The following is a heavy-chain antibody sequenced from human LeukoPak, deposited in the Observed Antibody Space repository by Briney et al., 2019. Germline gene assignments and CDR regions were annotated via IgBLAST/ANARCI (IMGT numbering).Heavy chain of an antibody. D-gene: IGHD6-13*01. CDR1: GFTFYDYG. V-gene: IGHV3-74*01. J-gene: IGHJ4*02. CDR2: VNGDGSST. CDR3: ARDGIAAVDFDY. Sequence: GRSLRLSCAASGFTFYDYGMHWVRQAPGKGLVWVSRVNGDGSSTNYADSVKGRFTISRDNAKNTLYLQMNSLRAEDTAVYYCARDGIAAVDFDYWGQGILVTVSS.